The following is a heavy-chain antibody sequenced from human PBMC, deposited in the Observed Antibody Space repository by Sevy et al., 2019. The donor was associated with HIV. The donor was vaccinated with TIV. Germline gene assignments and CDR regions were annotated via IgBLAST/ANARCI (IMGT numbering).Heavy chain of an antibody. Sequence: GGSLRLSCAASGFTFSSYAMHWVRQAPGKGLEWVAVISYDGSNKYYADSVKGRFTISRDNSKNTLYLQMNSLRADDTAVYYCASGRDHSRGWKTIRAYYYGRDVWGQGTTVTVSS. CDR3: ASGRDHSRGWKTIRAYYYGRDV. CDR1: GFTFSSYA. D-gene: IGHD6-19*01. V-gene: IGHV3-30-3*01. CDR2: ISYDGSNK. J-gene: IGHJ6*02.